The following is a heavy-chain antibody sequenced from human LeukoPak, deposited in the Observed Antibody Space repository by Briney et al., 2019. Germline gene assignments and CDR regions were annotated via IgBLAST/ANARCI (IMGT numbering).Heavy chain of an antibody. D-gene: IGHD4-11*01. Sequence: SETLSLTCAVSGGSISSDTYSWNWIRQSPGRGLEWIGYIWHTGSTYYTPSLKSRVTISVDRSKNQFSLKLSSVTAEDTAVYYCARAFSVTTDYFDYWGQGTLVTVSS. V-gene: IGHV4-30-2*06. CDR2: IWHTGST. CDR3: ARAFSVTTDYFDY. J-gene: IGHJ4*02. CDR1: GGSISSDTYS.